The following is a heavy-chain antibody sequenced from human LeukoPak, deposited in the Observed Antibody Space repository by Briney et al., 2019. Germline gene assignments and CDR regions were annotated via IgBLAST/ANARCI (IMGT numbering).Heavy chain of an antibody. CDR2: NNPNSGGT. D-gene: IGHD5-18*01. CDR1: GYTFTGYY. J-gene: IGHJ3*02. CDR3: ARSRMDTAMVANDAFDI. Sequence: ASVKVSCKASGYTFTGYYMHWVRQAPGQGLEWMGRNNPNSGGTNYAQKFQGRVTMTRDTSISTAYMELSRLRSDDTAVYYCARSRMDTAMVANDAFDIWGQGTMVTVSS. V-gene: IGHV1-2*06.